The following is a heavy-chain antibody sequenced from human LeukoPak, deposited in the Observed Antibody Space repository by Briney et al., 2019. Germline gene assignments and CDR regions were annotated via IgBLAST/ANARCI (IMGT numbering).Heavy chain of an antibody. V-gene: IGHV3-23*01. CDR2: ISGSGGST. J-gene: IGHJ5*02. CDR3: AKDLSYGSLWFDP. Sequence: GGSLRLSCAASGFTFSSNAMSWVRQAPGKGLDWVSVISGSGGSTYYADSAKGRFTISRDNSKNTLYLQMDNLRVEDTAVYFCAKDLSYGSLWFDPWGQGTLVTVSS. D-gene: IGHD3-10*01. CDR1: GFTFSSNA.